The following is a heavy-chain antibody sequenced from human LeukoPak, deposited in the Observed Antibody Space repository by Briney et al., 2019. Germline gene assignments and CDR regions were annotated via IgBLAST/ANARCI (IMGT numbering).Heavy chain of an antibody. CDR3: ARHYADYADPYTFDI. D-gene: IGHD4-17*01. Sequence: SETLSLTCTVSSGSISSYYWSWIRQPPGKGLEWIGYIYYSGSTNYNPSLKSRVTISVDTSKNQFSLRLSSVTAADTAVYYCARHYADYADPYTFDIWGQGTMVTVSS. J-gene: IGHJ3*02. CDR2: IYYSGST. CDR1: SGSISSYY. V-gene: IGHV4-59*08.